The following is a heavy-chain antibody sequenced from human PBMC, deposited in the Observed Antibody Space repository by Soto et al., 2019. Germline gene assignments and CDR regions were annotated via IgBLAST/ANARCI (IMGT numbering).Heavy chain of an antibody. CDR2: IIPIFGTA. D-gene: IGHD1-26*01. J-gene: IGHJ6*02. CDR1: GGTFSSYA. Sequence: SVKVSCKASGGTFSSYAISWVRQAPGQGLEWMGGIIPIFGTANYAQKFQGRVTITADESTSTAYMELSSLRSEDTAVYYCARGLVVVTDYYYCIDVWGQGTTVTVSS. V-gene: IGHV1-69*13. CDR3: ARGLVVVTDYYYCIDV.